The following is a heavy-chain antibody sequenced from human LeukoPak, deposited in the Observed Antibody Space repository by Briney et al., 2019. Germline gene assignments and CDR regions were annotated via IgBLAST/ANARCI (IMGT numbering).Heavy chain of an antibody. CDR2: IYPGDSHT. V-gene: IGHV5-51*01. D-gene: IGHD3-22*01. CDR1: RYSFTTFW. Sequence: GESLKISCKGSRYSFTTFWIGWVRQMPGKGLEWMAVIYPGDSHTTYSPSFQGQVTISADKSINTAYLQWSSLKASDTAMYYCANGLGDSRGPYYFNHWGQGTLVTVSS. J-gene: IGHJ4*02. CDR3: ANGLGDSRGPYYFNH.